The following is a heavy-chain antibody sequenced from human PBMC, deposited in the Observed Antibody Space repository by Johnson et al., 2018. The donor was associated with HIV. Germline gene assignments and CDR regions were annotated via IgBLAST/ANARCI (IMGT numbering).Heavy chain of an antibody. CDR3: AKSDGFDI. V-gene: IGHV3-7*02. J-gene: IGHJ3*02. Sequence: VQLVESGGGLVQPGGSLRLSCAVSGVTFSTYWMSWVRQAPGKGLEWVANMEQDGGEIYYVDSVKGRFTISRDNSKNTLYLQMNSLRAEDTAVYYCAKSDGFDIWGQGTMVTVSS. CDR1: GVTFSTYW. CDR2: MEQDGGEI.